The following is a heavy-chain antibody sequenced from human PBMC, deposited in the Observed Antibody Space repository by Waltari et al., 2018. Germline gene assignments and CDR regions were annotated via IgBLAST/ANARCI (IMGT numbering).Heavy chain of an antibody. CDR2: FNPNSGGT. Sequence: QVQLVQSGAEVKKPGASVKVSCKASGYTFTGYYMHWVRQAPGQGLEWMGGFNPNSGGTNYAQKFQGRVTMTRDTSISTAYMELSRLRSDDTAVYYCARAEGATPPSFDPWGQGTLVTVSS. D-gene: IGHD1-26*01. CDR1: GYTFTGYY. V-gene: IGHV1-2*02. J-gene: IGHJ5*02. CDR3: ARAEGATPPSFDP.